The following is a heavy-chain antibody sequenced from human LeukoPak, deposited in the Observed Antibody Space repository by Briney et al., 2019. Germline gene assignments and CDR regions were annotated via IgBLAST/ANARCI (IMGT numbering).Heavy chain of an antibody. V-gene: IGHV1-2*06. CDR3: ARAEVGATGRVTYGMDV. D-gene: IGHD1-26*01. J-gene: IGHJ6*02. CDR1: GYTFTSYG. Sequence: ASVKVSCKASGYTFTSYGISWVRQAPGQGLEWMGRINPNSGGTNYAQKFQGRVTMTRDTSISTAYMELSRLRSDDTAVYYCARAEVGATGRVTYGMDVWGQGTTVTVSS. CDR2: INPNSGGT.